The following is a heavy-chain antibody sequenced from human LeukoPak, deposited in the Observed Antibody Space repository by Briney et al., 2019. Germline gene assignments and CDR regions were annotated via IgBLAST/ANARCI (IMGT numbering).Heavy chain of an antibody. CDR1: GYRFTGYY. V-gene: IGHV1-2*02. D-gene: IGHD6-13*01. CDR2: INPSSGGT. CDR3: ASSSEPGIAAAGTG. Sequence: VSSVKVSCKASGYRFTGYYMHWVRQAPGQGVEWMGWINPSSGGTNCAQKFQGRVTMTRDTSLSTAYVELSRLRSDDTAVYYCASSSEPGIAAAGTGWGQGSLVTVSS. J-gene: IGHJ4*02.